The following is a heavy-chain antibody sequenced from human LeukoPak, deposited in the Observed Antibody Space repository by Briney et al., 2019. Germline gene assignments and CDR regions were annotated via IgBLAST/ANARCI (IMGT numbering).Heavy chain of an antibody. CDR3: AKQSASGYTSGWDWYFDL. D-gene: IGHD6-25*01. V-gene: IGHV3-23*01. Sequence: GGSLGLSCAASGITFSSYAMSWVRQAPGKGLEWVSGISGSGGSTYYADSVKGRVTISRDNSKNTLYLQMNSLRAEDTAVYYCAKQSASGYTSGWDWYFDLWGRGTLVTVSS. CDR2: ISGSGGST. CDR1: GITFSSYA. J-gene: IGHJ2*01.